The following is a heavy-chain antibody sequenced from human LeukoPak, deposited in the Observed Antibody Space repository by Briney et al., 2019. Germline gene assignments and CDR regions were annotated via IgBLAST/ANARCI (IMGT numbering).Heavy chain of an antibody. CDR2: IYYSGST. D-gene: IGHD3-22*01. V-gene: IGHV4-59*01. CDR1: GGSISSYY. Sequence: SETLSLTRTVSGGSISSYYWNWIRQPPGKGLEWIGFIYYSGSTNYNPSLKSRVTISVDTSKNQFSLKLSSVTAADAAVYYCARSYYYDSSGFRLYFFDYWGQGTLVTVSS. J-gene: IGHJ4*02. CDR3: ARSYYYDSSGFRLYFFDY.